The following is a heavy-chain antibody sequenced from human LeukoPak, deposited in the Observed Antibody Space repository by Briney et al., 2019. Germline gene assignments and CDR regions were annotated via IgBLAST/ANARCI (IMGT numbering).Heavy chain of an antibody. Sequence: SQSLSLTCAVSGGSISRGGYSWSWIREPPGKGLEGFGHMYHRGSTYYNPSLKSRVTISIDRSKNHFSLKLSSVTAADTAVYYCARGREAVSLWFGGWFDPWGQGTLVTVSS. CDR1: GGSISRGGYS. CDR2: MYHRGST. V-gene: IGHV4-30-2*01. J-gene: IGHJ5*02. D-gene: IGHD3-10*01. CDR3: ARGREAVSLWFGGWFDP.